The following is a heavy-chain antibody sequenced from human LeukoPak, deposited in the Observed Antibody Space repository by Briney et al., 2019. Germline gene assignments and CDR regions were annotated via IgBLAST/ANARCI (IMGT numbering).Heavy chain of an antibody. J-gene: IGHJ3*02. V-gene: IGHV4-34*01. CDR2: INHSGST. Sequence: SETLSLTCAVYGGSFSGYYWSWIRQPPGKGLEWIGEINHSGSTNYNPSLKSRVTISVDTSKNQFSLKLSSVTAADTAVYYCARDFWARLDAFDIWGQGTMVTVPS. CDR3: ARDFWARLDAFDI. D-gene: IGHD3-3*01. CDR1: GGSFSGYY.